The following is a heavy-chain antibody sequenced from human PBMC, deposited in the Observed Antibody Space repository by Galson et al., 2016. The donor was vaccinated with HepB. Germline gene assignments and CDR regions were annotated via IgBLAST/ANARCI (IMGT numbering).Heavy chain of an antibody. CDR1: GVTFNNFA. CDR2: IIPIFATT. CDR3: AGARNQKWLLDC. J-gene: IGHJ4*02. D-gene: IGHD5-24*01. Sequence: SVKVSCKASGVTFNNFAISWVRQAPGQGLEWMGGIIPIFATTYDAQRFQGRVTITADESTSTSYMELSSLRSEDSAVYYCAGARNQKWLLDCWGQGTLVTVSS. V-gene: IGHV1-69*13.